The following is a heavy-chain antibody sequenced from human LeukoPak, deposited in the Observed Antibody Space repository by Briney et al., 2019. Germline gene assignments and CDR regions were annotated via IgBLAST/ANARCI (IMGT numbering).Heavy chain of an antibody. CDR2: TFYRSKWFN. CDR3: ARLRLPTNFFDY. J-gene: IGHJ4*02. V-gene: IGHV6-1*01. Sequence: SQTLSLTCAISGDSVSTNSAAWNWIRQSPSRGLEWLGRTFYRSKWFNEHALSVKSRISIESDTSKNQFSLHLNSVTPEDTAVYYCARLRLPTNFFDYWGQGALVTVSS. CDR1: GDSVSTNSAA.